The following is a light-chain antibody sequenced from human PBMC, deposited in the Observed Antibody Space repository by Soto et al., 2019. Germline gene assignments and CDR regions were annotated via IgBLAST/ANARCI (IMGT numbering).Light chain of an antibody. CDR2: KAS. CDR1: QTSSSW. CDR3: QHYNSYSEA. V-gene: IGKV1-5*03. Sequence: DIQMTQSPSTLSGSVGDRVTITCRASQTSSSWLDWYQQKPGKAPKLLIYKASTLKSGVPSRFSGSGSGTEFTLTISSLQPDDFATYYCQHYNSYSEAFGQGTNVELK. J-gene: IGKJ1*01.